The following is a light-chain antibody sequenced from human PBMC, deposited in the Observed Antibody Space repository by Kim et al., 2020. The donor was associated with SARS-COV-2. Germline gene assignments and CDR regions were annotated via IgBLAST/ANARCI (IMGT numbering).Light chain of an antibody. Sequence: KTVTISCTRSSGSMASNYVQWYQQRPGSSPTTVIYEDNQRPSGVPDRFSGSIDSSSNSASLTISGLKTEDEADYYCQSYDSSNHRVFGGGTKLTVL. CDR2: EDN. J-gene: IGLJ3*02. V-gene: IGLV6-57*01. CDR3: QSYDSSNHRV. CDR1: SGSMASNY.